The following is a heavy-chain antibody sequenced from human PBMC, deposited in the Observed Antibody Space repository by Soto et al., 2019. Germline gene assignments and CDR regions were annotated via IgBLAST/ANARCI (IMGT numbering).Heavy chain of an antibody. J-gene: IGHJ4*02. V-gene: IGHV3-7*01. CDR1: GCTLSSYW. CDR2: IKQDGSEK. CDR3: ARGVRFQGRVYYLDF. D-gene: IGHD3-3*01. Sequence: EVQLVESGGGLVQPGGSLRLSCAGSGCTLSSYWMSWVRQAPGKGLEWVANIKQDGSEKDYVDSVKGRFTISRDNARKSLYLEMNSLRADDTAVYYCARGVRFQGRVYYLDFWGQGTLVTVSS.